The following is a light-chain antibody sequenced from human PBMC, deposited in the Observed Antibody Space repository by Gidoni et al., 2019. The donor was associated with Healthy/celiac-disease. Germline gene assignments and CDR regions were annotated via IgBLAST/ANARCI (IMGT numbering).Light chain of an antibody. CDR1: QSVSSY. CDR2: DAS. CDR3: QQRSNWPHT. V-gene: IGKV3-11*01. J-gene: IGKJ5*01. Sequence: EIVLTKPPATLSLSPGERATLSCRASQSVSSYLAWYQQKPGQAPRLLIYDASNRATGIPARFSGSGSGTDFTLTISSLEPEDFAVYYCQQRSNWPHTFGQGTRLEIK.